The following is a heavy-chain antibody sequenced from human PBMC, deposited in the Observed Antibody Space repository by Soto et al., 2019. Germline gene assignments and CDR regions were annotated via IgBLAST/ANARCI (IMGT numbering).Heavy chain of an antibody. CDR3: AAPPRY. D-gene: IGHD6-6*01. CDR1: GGSISSYY. V-gene: IGHV4-59*01. J-gene: IGHJ4*02. CDR2: IYDSGST. Sequence: PSETLSLTCTVSGGSISSYYWSWIRQPPGKGLEWIGYIYDSGSTNYNPSLKSRITISVDTSKNQFSLKLTSVTAADTAVYYCAAPPRYWGQGTLVTVS.